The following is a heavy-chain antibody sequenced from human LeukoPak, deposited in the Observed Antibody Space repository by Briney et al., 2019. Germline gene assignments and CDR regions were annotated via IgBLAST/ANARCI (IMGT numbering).Heavy chain of an antibody. J-gene: IGHJ4*02. Sequence: ASVKVSCKASGYTFTSYYMHWVRQAPGQGLEWMGIINPSGGSTSYAQKFQGRVTMTRDTSTSTVYMKLSSLRSEDTAVYYCARAIADGYNLYCFDYWGQGTLVTVSS. CDR1: GYTFTSYY. D-gene: IGHD5-24*01. CDR3: ARAIADGYNLYCFDY. V-gene: IGHV1-46*01. CDR2: INPSGGST.